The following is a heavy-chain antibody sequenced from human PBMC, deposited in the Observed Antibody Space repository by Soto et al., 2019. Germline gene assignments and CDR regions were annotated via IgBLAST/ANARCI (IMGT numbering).Heavy chain of an antibody. J-gene: IGHJ1*01. Sequence: GGSLRLSCAASGFTFSSYWMSWVRQAPGKGLEWVANIKQDGSEKYYVDSVKGRFTISRDNAKNSLYLQMNSLRAEDTAVYYCAREEYGDYSEYFQHWGQGTLVTVSS. V-gene: IGHV3-7*01. CDR2: IKQDGSEK. CDR3: AREEYGDYSEYFQH. D-gene: IGHD4-17*01. CDR1: GFTFSSYW.